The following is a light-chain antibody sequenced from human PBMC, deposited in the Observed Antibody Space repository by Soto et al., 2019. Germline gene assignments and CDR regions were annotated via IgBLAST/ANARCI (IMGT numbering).Light chain of an antibody. J-gene: IGKJ4*01. V-gene: IGKV1-39*01. CDR1: QTISSY. CDR2: AAS. Sequence: DIQMTQSPSSLSASIGDSVTITWRASQTISSYLNWYQQKPGKAPKLLIYAASSLQSGVPSRFSGSGSGTDFTLTISNLQPEDFATYYCQQSYITPLTFGGGTKVEIK. CDR3: QQSYITPLT.